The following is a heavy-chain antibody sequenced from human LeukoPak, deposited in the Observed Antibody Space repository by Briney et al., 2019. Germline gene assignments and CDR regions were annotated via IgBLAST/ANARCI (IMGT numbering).Heavy chain of an antibody. D-gene: IGHD4-17*01. CDR1: GFTFSTCW. V-gene: IGHV3-7*01. CDR3: ARHDYGDYVWENGFDP. J-gene: IGHJ5*02. Sequence: GGSLRLSCAASGFTFSTCWMSWVRQAPGKGLEWVANIKQDGGEKYYVDSVQGRFTISRDNAKSSLYLQMNSLRAEDTAVYYCARHDYGDYVWENGFDPWGQGTLVTVSS. CDR2: IKQDGGEK.